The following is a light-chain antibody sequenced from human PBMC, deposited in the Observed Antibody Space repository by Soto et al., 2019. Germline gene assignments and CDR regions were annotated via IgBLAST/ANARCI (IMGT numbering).Light chain of an antibody. J-gene: IGKJ5*01. CDR1: ESLYSAY. Sequence: LLLSQSPSTLSVSLAERAPLSCSASESLYSAYLGCYQQKPGQAPRLLIYGTSSRATGIPDRFSGSGSGTDFTLTISRLEPEDFAVYYCQQYGNSPITFGQGRLPEVK. CDR2: GTS. V-gene: IGKV3-20*01. CDR3: QQYGNSPIT.